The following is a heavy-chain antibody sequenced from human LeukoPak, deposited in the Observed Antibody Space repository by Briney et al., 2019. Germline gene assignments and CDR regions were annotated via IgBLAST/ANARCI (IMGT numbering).Heavy chain of an antibody. CDR2: INPNSGGT. Sequence: ASVKVSCKASGYTFTGYYMHWVRQAPGQGVEWMGWINPNSGGTNNAQKFQGRVTMTRDTSISTAYMELSRLRSDDTAVYYCARGDTAALIDYWGQGTLVTVSS. CDR1: GYTFTGYY. CDR3: ARGDTAALIDY. V-gene: IGHV1-2*02. J-gene: IGHJ4*02. D-gene: IGHD2-2*01.